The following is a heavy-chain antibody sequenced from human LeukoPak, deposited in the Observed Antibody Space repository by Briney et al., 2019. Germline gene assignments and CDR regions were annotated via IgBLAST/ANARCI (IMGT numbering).Heavy chain of an antibody. D-gene: IGHD5-18*01. CDR1: GFTFDDYA. J-gene: IGHJ3*02. Sequence: GGSLRLSCAASGFTFDDYAMHWVRLAPGKGLEWVSLISWDGGSTYYADSVKGRFTISRDNSKNSLYLQMNSLRAEDTALYYCAKDRGYSYGYGAFDIWGQGTMVTVSS. CDR2: ISWDGGST. CDR3: AKDRGYSYGYGAFDI. V-gene: IGHV3-43D*04.